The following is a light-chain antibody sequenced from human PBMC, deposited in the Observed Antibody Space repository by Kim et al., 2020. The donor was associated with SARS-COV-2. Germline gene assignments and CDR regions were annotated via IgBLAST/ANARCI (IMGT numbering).Light chain of an antibody. CDR2: DAS. J-gene: IGKJ1*01. Sequence: LSAGEGATLSGSARQGVSNYLAWYQQKPGQAPRLLIYDASTRATGIPARFSGRGSGTDFTLTISSLEPEDVAVYYCQQRSNWPRTFGQGTKVEIK. CDR1: QGVSNY. V-gene: IGKV3-11*01. CDR3: QQRSNWPRT.